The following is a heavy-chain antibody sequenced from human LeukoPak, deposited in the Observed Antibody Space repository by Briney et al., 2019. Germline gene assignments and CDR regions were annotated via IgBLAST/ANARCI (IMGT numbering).Heavy chain of an antibody. Sequence: ASVKVSCKASGYTFSGYYLHWVRQAPGQGLEWMGRINPNSGGTNYAQKFQGRVTMTRDTSISTAYMELSRLRSDDTAMYYCAIVYDFWSGFLWDYWGQGTLVTVSS. CDR1: GYTFSGYY. J-gene: IGHJ4*02. D-gene: IGHD3-3*01. V-gene: IGHV1-2*06. CDR2: INPNSGGT. CDR3: AIVYDFWSGFLWDY.